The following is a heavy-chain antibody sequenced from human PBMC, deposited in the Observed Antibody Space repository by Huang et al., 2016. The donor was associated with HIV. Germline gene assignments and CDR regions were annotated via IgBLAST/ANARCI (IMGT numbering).Heavy chain of an antibody. CDR3: AKGGSAAAVLDF. J-gene: IGHJ4*02. CDR1: GFTFRSYG. V-gene: IGHV3-30*18. CDR2: ISYDAKTK. D-gene: IGHD6-13*01. Sequence: QVQLVESGGGVVQPGRSLRLSCAASGFTFRSYGMPWVRQAAGKGLEWVAVISYDAKTKYYVDSVKGRFSISRDNSKTTVYLQLNSLRLEDTAVYYCAKGGSAAAVLDFWGQGTLVTVSS.